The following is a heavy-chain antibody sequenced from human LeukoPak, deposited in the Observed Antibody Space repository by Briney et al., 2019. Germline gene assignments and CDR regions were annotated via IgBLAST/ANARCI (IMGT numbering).Heavy chain of an antibody. J-gene: IGHJ4*02. V-gene: IGHV3-7*01. CDR3: ARCCDDSSDY. CDR2: IKQDGSEK. D-gene: IGHD3-22*01. Sequence: GGSLTLSCAASGFTFSSHWMSWVRQAPGEGLEWVANIKQDGSEKYYVDSVKGRFTISRDNAKNSLYLQMNSLRAEDTAVYYCARCCDDSSDYWGQGTLVTVSS. CDR1: GFTFSSHW.